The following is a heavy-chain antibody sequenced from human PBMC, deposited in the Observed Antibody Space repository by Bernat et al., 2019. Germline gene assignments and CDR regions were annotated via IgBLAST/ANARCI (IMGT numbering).Heavy chain of an antibody. D-gene: IGHD3-10*01. Sequence: QVQLVESGGGVVQPGRSLRLSCAASGFTFSSYAMHWVRQAPGKGLEWVAVISYDGSNKYYADSVKGRFTISRDNSKNTLYLQMNSLRAEDTVVYYCARDRVGAAMVRGLLDYWGQGTLVTVSS. CDR1: GFTFSSYA. V-gene: IGHV3-30-3*01. CDR2: ISYDGSNK. CDR3: ARDRVGAAMVRGLLDY. J-gene: IGHJ4*02.